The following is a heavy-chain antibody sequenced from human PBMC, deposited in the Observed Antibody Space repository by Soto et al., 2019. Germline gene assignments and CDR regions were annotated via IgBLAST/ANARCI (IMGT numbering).Heavy chain of an antibody. D-gene: IGHD3-3*01. CDR3: ARDIGSYYDFWSGYSNWFDP. Sequence: QVQLVQSGAEVKKPGASVKVSCKASGYTFTSYGISWVRQAPGQGLEWMGWISAYNGNTNYAQKLQGRVTMTTDTSTSTAYMELRSLRSDDTAVYYCARDIGSYYDFWSGYSNWFDPWGQGTLVTVSS. CDR1: GYTFTSYG. J-gene: IGHJ5*02. CDR2: ISAYNGNT. V-gene: IGHV1-18*04.